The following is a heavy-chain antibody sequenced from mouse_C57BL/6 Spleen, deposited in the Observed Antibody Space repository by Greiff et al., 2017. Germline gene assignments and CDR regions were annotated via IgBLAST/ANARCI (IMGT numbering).Heavy chain of an antibody. J-gene: IGHJ3*01. CDR3: ASLYDGYYVGFAY. CDR1: GYTFTSYW. D-gene: IGHD2-3*01. Sequence: QVQLKQPGAELVKPGASVKLSCKASGYTFTSYWMRWVKQRPGQGLEWIGMIHPNSGSTNYNEKFKSKATLTVDKSSSTAYMQLSSLTSEDSAVYYCASLYDGYYVGFAYWGQGTLVTVSA. V-gene: IGHV1-64*01. CDR2: IHPNSGST.